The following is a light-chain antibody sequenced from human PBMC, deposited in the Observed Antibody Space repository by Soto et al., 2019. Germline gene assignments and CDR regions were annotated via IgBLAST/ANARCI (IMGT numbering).Light chain of an antibody. CDR2: DAS. V-gene: IGKV1-5*01. CDR3: QQYNSYPVT. CDR1: QSISSW. Sequence: DIQMTQSPSTLSASVGDRVTITCRASQSISSWLAWYQQKPGKAPKLLIYDASSLESGVPSRFSGSGSGTEFTLTIISLQPYDFATYCCQQYNSYPVTFGQGTKLEIK. J-gene: IGKJ2*01.